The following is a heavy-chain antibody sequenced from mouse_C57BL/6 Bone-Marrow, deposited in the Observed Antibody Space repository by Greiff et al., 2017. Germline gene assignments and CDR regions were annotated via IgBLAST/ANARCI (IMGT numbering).Heavy chain of an antibody. CDR1: GFTFSSYG. CDR3: ATTRDYFDY. Sequence: EVQLQQSGGDLVKPGGSLKLSCAASGFTFSSYGMSWVRQTPDKRLEWVATISSGGSYTYYPDSVKGRFTISRDNAKNTLYLQMSSLKSEDTAMYYCATTRDYFDYWGQGTTLTVSS. CDR2: ISSGGSYT. J-gene: IGHJ2*01. D-gene: IGHD2-1*01. V-gene: IGHV5-6*01.